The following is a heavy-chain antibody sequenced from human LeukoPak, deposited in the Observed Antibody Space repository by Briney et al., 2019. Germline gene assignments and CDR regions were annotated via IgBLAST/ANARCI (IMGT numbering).Heavy chain of an antibody. D-gene: IGHD4-11*01. Sequence: PSEPLSLTCALSGGSLSNFYWSWLRPPPPKGVEWVAYMYYSGTANYNQSLQSRVTKSIDTSKKQFSLTLNSLTDRRKAGDSFARHSNDSRSFPLDFWGQGTLVTVSS. CDR1: GGSLSNFY. CDR2: MYYSGTA. CDR3: ARHSNDSRSFPLDF. V-gene: IGHV4-59*08. J-gene: IGHJ4*02.